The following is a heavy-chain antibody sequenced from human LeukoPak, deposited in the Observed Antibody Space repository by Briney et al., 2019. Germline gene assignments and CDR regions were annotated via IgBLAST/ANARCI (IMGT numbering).Heavy chain of an antibody. CDR3: ARRYYDSTGYYRYFDY. Sequence: SEALSLTCTVSGGSISSRSYYWGWIRQPPGKGLEWLGSITYSGSTYYNPSLKSRVTISVDTSKNQFSLKLSSVTAADTAVYYCARRYYDSTGYYRYFDYWGQGTLVTVSS. CDR2: ITYSGST. V-gene: IGHV4-39*01. D-gene: IGHD3-22*01. J-gene: IGHJ4*02. CDR1: GGSISSRSYY.